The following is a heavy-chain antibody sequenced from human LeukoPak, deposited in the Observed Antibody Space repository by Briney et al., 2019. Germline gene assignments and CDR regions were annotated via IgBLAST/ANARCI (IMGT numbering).Heavy chain of an antibody. D-gene: IGHD3-10*01. V-gene: IGHV3-7*01. J-gene: IGHJ4*02. CDR1: GFTFSNYW. Sequence: PGGSLRLSCEASGFTFSNYWMSWFRQAPGKGLEWVANIKQDESEKKYVDSVKGRFTVSRDNVKKSLYLQMNSLRVEDTAVYSCAKGYYGSGSYGWFDYWGQGTLVTVSS. CDR3: AKGYYGSGSYGWFDY. CDR2: IKQDESEK.